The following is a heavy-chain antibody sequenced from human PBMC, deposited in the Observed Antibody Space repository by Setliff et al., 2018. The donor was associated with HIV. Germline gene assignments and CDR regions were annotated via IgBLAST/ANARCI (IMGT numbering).Heavy chain of an antibody. CDR3: GRENPGDY. J-gene: IGHJ4*02. CDR2: IYRSGST. CDR1: DYSITSGYY. V-gene: IGHV4-38-2*01. Sequence: PSETLSLTCGISDYSITSGYYWGWIRQPPGKGLEWIGSIYRSGSTYDNPSLKSRVTISFDTSKNQFSLILTSVTAADTAVYYCGRENPGDYWGQGTLVTVSS. D-gene: IGHD3-10*01.